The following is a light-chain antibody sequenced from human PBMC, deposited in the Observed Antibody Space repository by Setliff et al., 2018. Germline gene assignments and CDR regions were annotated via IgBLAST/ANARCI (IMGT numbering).Light chain of an antibody. CDR1: SSNLGAGFT. V-gene: IGLV1-40*01. J-gene: IGLJ1*01. CDR2: SNN. CDR3: QSYGGGLNGYV. Sequence: QSVLTQPPSVSGAPGQRVTISCTGSSSNLGAGFTVPWYQVLPGTAPKLLIYSNNFRPSGVPDRFSGSKSGTSASLAITGLQSEDEADYYCQSYGGGLNGYVFGTGTKVTVL.